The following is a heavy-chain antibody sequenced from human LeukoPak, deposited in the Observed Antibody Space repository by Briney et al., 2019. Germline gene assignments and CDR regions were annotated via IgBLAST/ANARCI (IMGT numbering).Heavy chain of an antibody. Sequence: GGSLRLSCAVSGFTFSSYSMNWVRQAPGKGLGWVSRISGSGGSTHYADSVKGRFTISRDNSKNTLYLQMNSLRAEDTAVYYCAKDRVYMVRGLTPFDYWGQGTLVTVSS. J-gene: IGHJ4*02. CDR3: AKDRVYMVRGLTPFDY. D-gene: IGHD3-10*01. CDR2: ISGSGGST. CDR1: GFTFSSYS. V-gene: IGHV3-23*01.